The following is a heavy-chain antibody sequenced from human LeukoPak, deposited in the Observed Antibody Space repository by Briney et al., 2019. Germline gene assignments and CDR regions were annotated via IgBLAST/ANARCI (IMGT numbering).Heavy chain of an antibody. CDR3: ARALHYYDSSGYYRGYYFDY. Sequence: SETLSLTCTVSGGSISSGGYYWSWIRPHPGKGPGWVGYIYYSGSTYYNPSLKSRVTISVDTSKNQFSLKLSSVTAADTAVYYCARALHYYDSSGYYRGYYFDYWGQGTLVTVSS. J-gene: IGHJ4*02. V-gene: IGHV4-31*03. CDR1: GGSISSGGYY. CDR2: IYYSGST. D-gene: IGHD3-22*01.